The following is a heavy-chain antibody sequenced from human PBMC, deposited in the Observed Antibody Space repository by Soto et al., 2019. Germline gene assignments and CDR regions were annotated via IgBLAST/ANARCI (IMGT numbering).Heavy chain of an antibody. CDR2: INPSGGST. V-gene: IGHV1-46*01. CDR1: GYTFPSYY. D-gene: IGHD6-19*01. Sequence: QVQLVQSGAEVKKPGASVKVSCKASGYTFPSYYMHWVRQAPGQGLEWMGIINPSGGSTSYAQKFQGRVTMTRDTSTSTVYMELSSLRSEDTAVYYGAGAGMAVAGDYWGQGTLVTVSS. CDR3: AGAGMAVAGDY. J-gene: IGHJ4*02.